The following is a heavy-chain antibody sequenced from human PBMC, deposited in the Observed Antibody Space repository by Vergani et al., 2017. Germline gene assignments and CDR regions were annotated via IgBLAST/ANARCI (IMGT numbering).Heavy chain of an antibody. D-gene: IGHD1-26*01. V-gene: IGHV1-3*01. CDR2: INAGNGNT. CDR3: AREDSGSYYNYFDY. CDR1: GYTFTLSP. J-gene: IGHJ4*02. Sequence: QVQLVQSGAEVKKPGASVKVSCKASGYTFTLSPMHWVRQAPGQRLEWMRWINAGNGNTKYSQKFQGRVTITRDTSASTAYMELSSLRSEDTAVYYCAREDSGSYYNYFDYWGQGTLVTVSS.